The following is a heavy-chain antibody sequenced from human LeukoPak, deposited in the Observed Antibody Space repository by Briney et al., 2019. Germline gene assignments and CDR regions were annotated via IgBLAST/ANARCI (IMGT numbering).Heavy chain of an antibody. J-gene: IGHJ5*02. CDR1: GGSISSYY. V-gene: IGHV4-4*07. D-gene: IGHD3-10*01. Sequence: SETLSLTCTVSGGSISSYYWSWIRQPAGKGLERIGRIYTSGSITYNPSLKSRVSMSVDTSKNQFSLKLSSVTAADTAVYYCATSRFSGGLGRFDPWGQGTLVTVSS. CDR2: IYTSGSI. CDR3: ATSRFSGGLGRFDP.